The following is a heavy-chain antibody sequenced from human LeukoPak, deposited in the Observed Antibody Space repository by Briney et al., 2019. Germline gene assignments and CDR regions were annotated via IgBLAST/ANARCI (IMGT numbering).Heavy chain of an antibody. Sequence: SETLSLTCTVSGGSISSSYWSWIRQPPGRGLEWVGGSTNYNPSLKSRVTISVDTSKNQFSLKLSSVTAADTAVYYCARGHVTIFGVVILTDNWFDPWGQGTLVTVSS. D-gene: IGHD3-3*01. CDR3: ARGHVTIFGVVILTDNWFDP. CDR2: GST. CDR1: GGSISSSY. V-gene: IGHV4-59*12. J-gene: IGHJ5*02.